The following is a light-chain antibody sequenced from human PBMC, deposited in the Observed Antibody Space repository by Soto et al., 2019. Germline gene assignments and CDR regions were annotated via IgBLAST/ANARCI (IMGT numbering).Light chain of an antibody. CDR3: QQRSNWLT. J-gene: IGKJ4*01. CDR1: QSVSIL. V-gene: IGKV3-11*01. CDR2: DAS. Sequence: EIVMTQSPATLSVSPGERATLSCRASQSVSILLAWYQQKPGQAPRLLIYDASNRATGIPARFSGSGSGTDLTLTISSLEPEDFAVYYCQQRSNWLTFGGGTKVDI.